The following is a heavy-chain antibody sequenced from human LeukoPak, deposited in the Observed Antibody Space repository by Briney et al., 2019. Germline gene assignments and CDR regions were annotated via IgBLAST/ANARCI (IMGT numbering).Heavy chain of an antibody. Sequence: VASVKVSCKASGYTFTDYYMHWVRQAPGQGLEWMGRINPNSSAADYAQEFQGRVTMTRDTSINTVYMELSRLRSDDTAVYYCARASYSNYATHFDYWGQGTLVTVPS. V-gene: IGHV1-2*06. CDR2: INPNSSAA. CDR1: GYTFTDYY. CDR3: ARASYSNYATHFDY. D-gene: IGHD4-11*01. J-gene: IGHJ4*02.